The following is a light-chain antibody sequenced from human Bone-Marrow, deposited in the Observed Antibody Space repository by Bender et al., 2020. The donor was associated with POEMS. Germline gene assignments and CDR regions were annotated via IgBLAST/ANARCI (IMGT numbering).Light chain of an antibody. V-gene: IGLV3-25*02. Sequence: SYELTQAPSASVSPGQTARITCSGDKLAKQYAYWYQQKPGQPPVLIIYKDTERPSGIPERFSGSKSGTSASLAITGLQAEDEGDYYCQSYDNSLGGWVFGGGTKLTVL. CDR1: KLAKQY. CDR2: KDT. J-gene: IGLJ3*02. CDR3: QSYDNSLGGWV.